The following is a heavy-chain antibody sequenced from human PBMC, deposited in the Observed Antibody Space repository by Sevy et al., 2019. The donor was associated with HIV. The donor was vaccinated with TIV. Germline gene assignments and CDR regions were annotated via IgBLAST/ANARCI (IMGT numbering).Heavy chain of an antibody. Sequence: GGSLRLSCAASGFTFSSYAMHWVRQAPGKGLEWVAVISYDGSNKYYADSVKGRFTISRDNSKNTLYLQMNSLRAEDTAVYYCARDFAVAGNWFDPWGQGTLVTVSS. D-gene: IGHD3-3*01. CDR3: ARDFAVAGNWFDP. V-gene: IGHV3-30-3*01. J-gene: IGHJ5*02. CDR1: GFTFSSYA. CDR2: ISYDGSNK.